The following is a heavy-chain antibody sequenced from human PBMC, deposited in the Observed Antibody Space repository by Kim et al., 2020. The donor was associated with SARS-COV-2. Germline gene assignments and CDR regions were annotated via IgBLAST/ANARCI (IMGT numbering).Heavy chain of an antibody. V-gene: IGHV4-31*03. CDR2: IFYSGST. J-gene: IGHJ5*02. CDR3: ARAPGQWLAGGDYWFDP. CDR1: GGSISSGGYY. Sequence: SETLSLTCTVSGGSISSGGYYWSWIRQHPGKGLEWIGYIFYSGSTYYNPSLKSRVTISVDTSKNQFSLKLSSVTAADTAVYYCARAPGQWLAGGDYWFDPWGKRTLVPVSS. D-gene: IGHD6-19*01.